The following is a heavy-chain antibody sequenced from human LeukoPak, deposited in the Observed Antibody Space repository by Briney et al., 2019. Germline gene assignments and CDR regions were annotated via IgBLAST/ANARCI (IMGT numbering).Heavy chain of an antibody. V-gene: IGHV3-23*01. CDR1: GFTFSSYA. J-gene: IGHJ5*02. D-gene: IGHD3-3*01. Sequence: GGSLRLSCAASGFTFSSYAMSWVRQAPGKGLEWVSAISGSGGSTYYADSVKGRFTISRDNSKNTLYLQMNSLRAEDTAVYYCAKYRWGVVISGDWLDPWGQGTLVTVSS. CDR2: ISGSGGST. CDR3: AKYRWGVVISGDWLDP.